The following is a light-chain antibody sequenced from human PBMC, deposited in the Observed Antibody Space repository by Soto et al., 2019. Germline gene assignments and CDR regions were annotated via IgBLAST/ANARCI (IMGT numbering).Light chain of an antibody. Sequence: QSVLTQPPSASGTPGQRVTISCSGDISNIGTNSVHWYQHLPGTALKLVIYADSQRPSGVPDRFSGSKSGTSASLAISGLQSEDDADYLCTAWDDNLNGPLFGTGTKVTVL. J-gene: IGLJ1*01. CDR3: TAWDDNLNGPL. CDR2: ADS. V-gene: IGLV1-44*01. CDR1: ISNIGTNS.